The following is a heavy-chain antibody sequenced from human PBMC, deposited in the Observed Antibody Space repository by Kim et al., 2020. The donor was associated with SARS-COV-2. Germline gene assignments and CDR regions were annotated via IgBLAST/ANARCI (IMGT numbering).Heavy chain of an antibody. D-gene: IGHD3-3*01. CDR3: ARVARITIFGVVNSAFDI. J-gene: IGHJ3*02. Sequence: SETLSLTCTVSGGSISSGGYYWSWIRQHPGKGLEWIGYIYYSGSTYYNPSLKSRVTISVDTSKNQFSLKLSSVTAADTAVYYCARVARITIFGVVNSAFDIWGQGTMFTVSS. V-gene: IGHV4-31*03. CDR2: IYYSGST. CDR1: GGSISSGGYY.